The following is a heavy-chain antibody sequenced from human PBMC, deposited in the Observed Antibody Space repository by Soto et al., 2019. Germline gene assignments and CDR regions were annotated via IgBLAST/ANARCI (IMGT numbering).Heavy chain of an antibody. J-gene: IGHJ5*02. V-gene: IGHV1-2*04. CDR3: ARDPSRGGAWFDP. CDR1: GYTFTGYY. D-gene: IGHD3-16*01. Sequence: QVQLVQSGAEVKKPGASVKVSCKASGYTFTGYYMHWVRQAPGQGLEWMGWINPNSGGTNYAQKFQGWVTMTRDTAISTAYMELSRLRSDDTAVYYCARDPSRGGAWFDPWGQGTLVTVSS. CDR2: INPNSGGT.